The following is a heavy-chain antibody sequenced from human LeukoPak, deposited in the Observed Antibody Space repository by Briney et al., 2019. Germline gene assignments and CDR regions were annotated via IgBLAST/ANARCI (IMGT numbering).Heavy chain of an antibody. D-gene: IGHD1-26*01. CDR2: IYHSGTT. CDR3: ARGSGDYFDY. Sequence: SETLSLTCAVSNGSISSTNWWSWVRQSPGKGLEYIGEIYHSGTTNYNPSLKSRVTISLDKSKNHFSLKLTSVTAADTAVYYCARGSGDYFDYWGQGTLVTVSS. CDR1: NGSISSTNW. J-gene: IGHJ4*02. V-gene: IGHV4-4*02.